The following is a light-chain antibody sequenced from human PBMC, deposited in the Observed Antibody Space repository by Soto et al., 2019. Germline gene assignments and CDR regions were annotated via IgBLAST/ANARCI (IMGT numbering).Light chain of an antibody. J-gene: IGKJ1*01. CDR3: QQCSSSRT. V-gene: IGKV3-20*01. Sequence: DIVLTQSPGTLSLSPGERATLSCRASQSVSSNHLAWYQQKPGQAPRLLIYGGSSRATGIPVRFSGSGSETDFTLTITRLEPEDFAVYYCQQCSSSRTCGQGNKVDIK. CDR2: GGS. CDR1: QSVSSNH.